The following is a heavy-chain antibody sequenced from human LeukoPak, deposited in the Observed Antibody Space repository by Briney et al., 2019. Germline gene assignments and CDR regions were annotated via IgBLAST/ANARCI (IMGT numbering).Heavy chain of an antibody. J-gene: IGHJ6*03. Sequence: GGSLRLSCAASGFTFSSYGMNWVRQAPGKGLEWVSYISSSSSTIYYADSVKGRFTISRDNAKNSLYLQMNSLRAEDTAVYYCARRAIVVVPAATEDYYYYYMDVWGKGTTVTVSS. CDR3: ARRAIVVVPAATEDYYYYYMDV. V-gene: IGHV3-48*04. CDR2: ISSSSSTI. CDR1: GFTFSSYG. D-gene: IGHD2-2*01.